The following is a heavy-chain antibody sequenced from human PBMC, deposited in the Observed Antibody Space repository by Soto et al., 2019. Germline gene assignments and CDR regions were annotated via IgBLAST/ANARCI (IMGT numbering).Heavy chain of an antibody. J-gene: IGHJ6*01. CDR1: GYTFTSYG. D-gene: IGHD1-7*01. V-gene: IGHV1-18*01. Sequence: QVRLVQSGAEVKKPGASVKVSCKASGYTFTSYGISWVRQAPGQGLERMGWISAYNGNTNYAQKLPGRVTMTPDTSPSTAYMELRSLRSDDTAVYYCARVELELTWLFDYYYYGMDVWGQGTTVTVSS. CDR2: ISAYNGNT. CDR3: ARVELELTWLFDYYYYGMDV.